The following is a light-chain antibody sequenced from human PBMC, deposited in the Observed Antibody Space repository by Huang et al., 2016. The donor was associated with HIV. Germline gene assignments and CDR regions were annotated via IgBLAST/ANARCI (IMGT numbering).Light chain of an antibody. V-gene: IGKV3-20*01. CDR1: QSVGSNY. J-gene: IGKJ1*01. CDR3: QQYSRSPMT. CDR2: GAS. Sequence: PGERATLSCRTSQSVGSNYLAWYQQKPGQAPRLLVYGASSRAADIADRFSASWSGTDFTLTISRLEPEDFAIYYCQQYSRSPMTFGQGTKVETK.